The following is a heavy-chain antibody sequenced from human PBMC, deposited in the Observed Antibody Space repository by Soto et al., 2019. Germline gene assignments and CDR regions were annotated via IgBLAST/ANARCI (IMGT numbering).Heavy chain of an antibody. D-gene: IGHD2-2*01. V-gene: IGHV1-2*02. J-gene: IGHJ4*02. CDR3: AREYLADVVLVSNASDRYFDY. CDR2: INPNSGGT. Sequence: SVKVSCKSSGYTFTVYYMHWVRQAPGQGLEWMGWINPNSGGTNYAQKFQGRVTMTRDTSIITAYLELSSLRSDDTAAYYCAREYLADVVLVSNASDRYFDYWGQVTMVTVSS. CDR1: GYTFTVYY.